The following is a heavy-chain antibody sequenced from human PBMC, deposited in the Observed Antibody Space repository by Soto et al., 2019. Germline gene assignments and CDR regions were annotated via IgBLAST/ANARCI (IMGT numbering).Heavy chain of an antibody. Sequence: ASVKVSCKASGFTFTSSAVQWVRQARGQRLEWIGWIVVGSGNTNYAQKFQERVTITRDMSTSTAYMELSSLRSADTAVYYCAARQGVMWVIDCWGQGSLVTAS. CDR3: AARQGVMWVIDC. CDR2: IVVGSGNT. J-gene: IGHJ4*02. CDR1: GFTFTSSA. D-gene: IGHD3-16*01. V-gene: IGHV1-58*01.